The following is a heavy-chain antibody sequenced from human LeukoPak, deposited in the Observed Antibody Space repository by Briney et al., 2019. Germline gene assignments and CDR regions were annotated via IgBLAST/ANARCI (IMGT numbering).Heavy chain of an antibody. CDR3: ARGHYYGSGSYYPLDY. CDR1: GFTVSSNY. CDR2: IHSGGST. D-gene: IGHD3-10*01. V-gene: IGHV3-66*01. J-gene: IGHJ4*02. Sequence: LGGSLRLSCAASGFTVSSNYMSWVRQAPGKGLEWVSVIHSGGSTYYADSVKGRFTISRDNSKNTLYLQMNSLRAEDTAVYYCARGHYYGSGSYYPLDYWGQGTLVTVSS.